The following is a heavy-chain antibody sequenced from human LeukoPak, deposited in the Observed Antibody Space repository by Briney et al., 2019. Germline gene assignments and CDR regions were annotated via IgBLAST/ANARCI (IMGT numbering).Heavy chain of an antibody. CDR3: AKASIYYYMDV. J-gene: IGHJ6*03. CDR2: ISGSGVGT. D-gene: IGHD2/OR15-2a*01. Sequence: GGSLRLSCAASGFTFSSYTMNWVRQAPGKGLEWVSAISGSGVGTYYADPVKGRFTISRDNSKNTLYLQMNNVRAEDTAVYYCAKASIYYYMDVWGRGTTVTVS. V-gene: IGHV3-23*01. CDR1: GFTFSSYT.